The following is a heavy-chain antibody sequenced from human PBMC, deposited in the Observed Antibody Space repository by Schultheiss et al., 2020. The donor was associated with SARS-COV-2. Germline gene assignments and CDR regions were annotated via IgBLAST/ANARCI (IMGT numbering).Heavy chain of an antibody. CDR1: GFTFSSYG. V-gene: IGHV3-33*01. CDR3: ARPYLYYYYGMDV. CDR2: IWYDGSNK. J-gene: IGHJ6*02. Sequence: GGSLRLSCAASGFTFSSYGMHWVRQAPGKGLEWVAVIWYDGSNKYYADSVKGRFTISRDNSKNTLYLQMNSLRAEDTAVYYCARPYLYYYYGMDVWGQGTTVTVSS.